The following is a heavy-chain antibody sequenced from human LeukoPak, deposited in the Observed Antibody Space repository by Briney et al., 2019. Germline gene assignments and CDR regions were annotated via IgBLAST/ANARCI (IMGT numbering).Heavy chain of an antibody. CDR3: AREDPRTKVPEGMDV. Sequence: SETLSLTCTVSGGSISHYYWSWIRQPPGKGLEWIGYIYYSGTTNYNPSLKSRVTISVDTSKNRFSLKLNSVTAADTAVYYCAREDPRTKVPEGMDVWGQGTTVTVSS. CDR1: GGSISHYY. V-gene: IGHV4-59*01. J-gene: IGHJ6*02. CDR2: IYYSGTT. D-gene: IGHD4/OR15-4a*01.